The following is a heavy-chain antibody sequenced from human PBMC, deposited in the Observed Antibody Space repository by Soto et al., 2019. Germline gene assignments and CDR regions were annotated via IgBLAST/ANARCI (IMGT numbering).Heavy chain of an antibody. CDR2: INHSGST. J-gene: IGHJ5*02. D-gene: IGHD2-15*01. V-gene: IGHV4-34*01. CDR3: ARGMGYCSGGSCYSSYNWFDP. Sequence: QVQLQQWGAGLLKPSETLSLTCAVYGGSFSGYYWSWIRQPPGKGLEWIGEINHSGSTNYNPSLNSRVTISVDTSKNQFSLKLSSVTAADTAVYYCARGMGYCSGGSCYSSYNWFDPWGQGTLVTVSS. CDR1: GGSFSGYY.